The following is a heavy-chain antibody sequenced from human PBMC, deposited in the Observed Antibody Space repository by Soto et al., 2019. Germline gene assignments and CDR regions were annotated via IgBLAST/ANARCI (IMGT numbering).Heavy chain of an antibody. Sequence: PGGSLRLSCAASGFTFSSYWMSWVRQAPGKGLEWVANIKQDGSEKYYVDSVKGRFTISRDNAKNSLYLQMNSLRAEDTAVYYCARVAVVAAGGYFDYWGQGTLVTVSS. J-gene: IGHJ4*02. V-gene: IGHV3-7*01. CDR3: ARVAVVAAGGYFDY. CDR2: IKQDGSEK. CDR1: GFTFSSYW. D-gene: IGHD2-15*01.